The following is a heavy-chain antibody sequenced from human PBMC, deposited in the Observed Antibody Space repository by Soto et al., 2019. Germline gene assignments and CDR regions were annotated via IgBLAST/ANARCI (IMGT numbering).Heavy chain of an antibody. CDR1: GGSISSSSYY. J-gene: IGHJ2*01. D-gene: IGHD2-21*02. Sequence: PSETLSLTCTVSGGSISSSSYYWGWIRQPPGKGLEWIGRIYYSGSTYYNPSLKSRVTISVDTSKNQFSLKLSSVTAADTAVYYCARHSLAECGGDCYNWYFDLWGRGTLVTVSS. V-gene: IGHV4-39*01. CDR3: ARHSLAECGGDCYNWYFDL. CDR2: IYYSGST.